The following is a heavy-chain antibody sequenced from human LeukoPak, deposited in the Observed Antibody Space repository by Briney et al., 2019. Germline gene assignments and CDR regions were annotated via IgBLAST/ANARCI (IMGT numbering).Heavy chain of an antibody. CDR2: ISSSSSYI. CDR1: GFTFSSYS. D-gene: IGHD5-18*01. J-gene: IGHJ4*02. CDR3: AKGGRGYSYGYFDY. V-gene: IGHV3-21*04. Sequence: GGSLRLSCAASGFTFSSYSMNWVRQAPGKGLEWDSSISSSSSYIYYADSVKGRFTISRDNAKNSLYLQMNSLRAEDTAVYYCAKGGRGYSYGYFDYWGQGTLVTVSS.